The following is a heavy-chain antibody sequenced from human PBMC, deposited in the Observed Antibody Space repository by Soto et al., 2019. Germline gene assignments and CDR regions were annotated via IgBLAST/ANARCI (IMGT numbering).Heavy chain of an antibody. CDR1: GGSITSYY. Sequence: QVQLQESGPGLVKPSEPLSLTCTVSGGSITSYYWNWIRQPPGKGLEWIGYIYSSGSTNYNPSLKGPVTRSLDTSKHQVSLNVTSVTAADTAVYYCAATPRYWGQGRLVTVSS. CDR2: IYSSGST. J-gene: IGHJ4*02. D-gene: IGHD2-15*01. V-gene: IGHV4-59*01. CDR3: AATPRY.